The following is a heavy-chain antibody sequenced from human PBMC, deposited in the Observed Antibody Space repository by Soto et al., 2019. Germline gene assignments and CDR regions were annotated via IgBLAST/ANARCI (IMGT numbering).Heavy chain of an antibody. CDR1: GFTFSNAW. J-gene: IGHJ4*02. D-gene: IGHD3-22*01. V-gene: IGHV3-15*07. CDR2: IKSKTDGGTT. CDR3: TTEDSSGYYYFDY. Sequence: EVQLVESGGGLVKPGGSLRLSCAASGFTFSNAWMNWVRQAPGKGLEWVGRIKSKTDGGTTDYAAPVKGRFTISRDDSKNTLYLQMNSLKTEDTAVYYCTTEDSSGYYYFDYWGQGTLVTVSS.